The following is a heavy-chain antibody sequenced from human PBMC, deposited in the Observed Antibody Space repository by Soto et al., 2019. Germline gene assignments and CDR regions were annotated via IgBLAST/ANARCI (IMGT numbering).Heavy chain of an antibody. J-gene: IGHJ5*02. CDR1: GFTFNRYA. Sequence: GGSLRLSCEGSGFTFNRYAMHWVRQNPGKGLEWAAVISDDGSQKYYVDSVKGRFTVSRDNSNNTLYLRIDSLRPEDTGVYYCARARYTSSWYTWFHPWGQGTLVTVSS. CDR2: ISDDGSQK. V-gene: IGHV3-30*04. CDR3: ARARYTSSWYTWFHP. D-gene: IGHD6-13*01.